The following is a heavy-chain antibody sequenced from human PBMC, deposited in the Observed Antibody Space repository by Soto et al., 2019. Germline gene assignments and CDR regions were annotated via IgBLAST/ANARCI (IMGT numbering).Heavy chain of an antibody. V-gene: IGHV1-69*01. CDR1: GGTFSSYA. CDR2: IIPIFGTA. CDR3: ARASQGSGSYYTKYYYYYGMDV. Sequence: QVQLVQSGAEVKKPGSSVKVSCKASGGTFSSYAISWVRQAPGQGLEWMGGIIPIFGTANYAQKFQGRVTITADESTSTADMELSSLRSEDTAVYYCARASQGSGSYYTKYYYYYGMDVWGQGTTVTVSS. J-gene: IGHJ6*02. D-gene: IGHD3-10*01.